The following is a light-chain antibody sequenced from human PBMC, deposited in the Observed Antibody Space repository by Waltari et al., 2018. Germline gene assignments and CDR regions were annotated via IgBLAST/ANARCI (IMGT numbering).Light chain of an antibody. J-gene: IGLJ3*02. CDR1: SSDVGGYNY. CDR2: DVT. CDR3: CSYAGSHNGV. Sequence: QSALTQPRSVSGSPGQSVTISCTGTSSDVGGYNYVSWYQQHPGKAPKIMLYDVTKRPAGFPDRFSGSKSGNTASLTISGLQAEDEADYYCCSYAGSHNGVFGGGTKLTVL. V-gene: IGLV2-11*01.